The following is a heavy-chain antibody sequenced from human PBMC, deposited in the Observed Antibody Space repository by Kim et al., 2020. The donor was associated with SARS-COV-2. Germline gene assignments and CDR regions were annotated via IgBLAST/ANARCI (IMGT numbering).Heavy chain of an antibody. Sequence: KFQGRVTITADESTSRVYMELGSLRSEDTAVYYCARDSSNWGSYPQLFDCWGQGTLVTVSS. V-gene: IGHV1-69*01. J-gene: IGHJ4*02. CDR3: ARDSSNWGSYPQLFDC. D-gene: IGHD3-16*02.